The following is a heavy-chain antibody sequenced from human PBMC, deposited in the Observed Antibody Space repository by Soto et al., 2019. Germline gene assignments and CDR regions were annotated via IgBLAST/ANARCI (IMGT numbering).Heavy chain of an antibody. D-gene: IGHD6-6*01. CDR3: ARDLSYSSSSGVNDYYYGMDV. V-gene: IGHV4-59*01. CDR1: GGSISSYY. J-gene: IGHJ6*02. CDR2: IYYSGST. Sequence: SETLSLTCTVSGGSISSYYWSWIRQPPGKGLEWIGYIYYSGSTNYNPSLKSRVTISVDTSKNQFSLKLSSVTAADTAVYYCARDLSYSSSSGVNDYYYGMDVWGQGTTVTVSS.